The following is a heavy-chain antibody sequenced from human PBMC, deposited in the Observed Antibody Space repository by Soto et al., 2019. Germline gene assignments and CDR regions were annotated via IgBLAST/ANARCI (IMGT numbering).Heavy chain of an antibody. CDR2: ISAYNGNT. CDR3: ARDPANLYYYDSSGYYPRFDY. D-gene: IGHD3-22*01. J-gene: IGHJ4*02. V-gene: IGHV1-18*04. Sequence: GASVKVSCKASGYTFTSYGISWVRQAPGQGLEWMGWISAYNGNTNYAQKLQGRVTMTTDTSTSTAYMELRSLRSDDTAVYYCARDPANLYYYDSSGYYPRFDYWGQGTLVTVSS. CDR1: GYTFTSYG.